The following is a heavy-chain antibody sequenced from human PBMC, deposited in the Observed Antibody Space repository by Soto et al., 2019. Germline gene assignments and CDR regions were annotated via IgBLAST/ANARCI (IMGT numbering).Heavy chain of an antibody. D-gene: IGHD4-4*01. J-gene: IGHJ4*02. CDR1: GFTFKAYA. Sequence: QLLESGGASVQPGGSLRLSCVASGFTFKAYAMGWVRQAPGRGLEWVSSITATNGNTYYADSVRGRFTISRDNSRNSLFLQTNGLRPEDSALYYCAKDEGTSSTVFDYWGQGTRVTVPS. CDR3: AKDEGTSSTVFDY. V-gene: IGHV3-23*01. CDR2: ITATNGNT.